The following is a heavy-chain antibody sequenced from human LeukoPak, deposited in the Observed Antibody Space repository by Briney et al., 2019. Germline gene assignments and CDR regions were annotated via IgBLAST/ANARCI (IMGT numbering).Heavy chain of an antibody. CDR2: INPSGGTT. CDR3: ARETRAAYCGGDCYSDY. V-gene: IGHV1-46*01. Sequence: GASVKVSCKASGYTFTSYHMHWVRQAPGQGLEWMGIINPSGGTTNYAQKFQGRVTMTRDMSTSTVYMELSSLRSEDTAVYYCARETRAAYCGGDCYSDYWGQGTLVTVSS. D-gene: IGHD2-21*02. CDR1: GYTFTSYH. J-gene: IGHJ4*02.